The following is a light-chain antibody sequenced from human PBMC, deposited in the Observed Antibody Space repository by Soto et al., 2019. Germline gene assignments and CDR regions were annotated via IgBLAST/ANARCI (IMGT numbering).Light chain of an antibody. Sequence: EIVLTQSPGTRSLSPGERATLSCSAIQSVSSTYLAWYQQKPGQAPRLLIYGASTRATGIPARLSGSGSGTEFTLTISSLQTDDFSTYYCQQYHSYWTFGQGTKVDIK. J-gene: IGKJ1*01. CDR2: GAS. CDR1: QSVSSTY. CDR3: QQYHSYWT. V-gene: IGKV3-20*01.